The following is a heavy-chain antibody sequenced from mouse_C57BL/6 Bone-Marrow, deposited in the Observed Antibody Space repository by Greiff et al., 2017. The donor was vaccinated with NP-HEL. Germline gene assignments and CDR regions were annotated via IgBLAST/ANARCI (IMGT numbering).Heavy chain of an antibody. CDR2: IDPENGDT. CDR3: TTSGYSEGFDY. CDR1: GFNIKDDY. D-gene: IGHD2-12*01. Sequence: EVKVVESGAELVRPGASVKLSCTASGFNIKDDYMHWVKQRPEQGLEWIGWIDPENGDTEYASKFQGKATITADTSSNTAYLQLSSLTSEDTAVYYCTTSGYSEGFDYWGQGTTLTVSS. J-gene: IGHJ2*01. V-gene: IGHV14-4*01.